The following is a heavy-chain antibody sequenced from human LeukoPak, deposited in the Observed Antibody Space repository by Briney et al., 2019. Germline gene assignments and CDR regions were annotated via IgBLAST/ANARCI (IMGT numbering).Heavy chain of an antibody. CDR2: IYYSGST. D-gene: IGHD3-10*01. Sequence: KPSQTLSLTCTVSGGSISSGGYYWSWIRQHPGKGLEWIGYIYYSGSTYYNPSLKSRVTISVDTSKNQFSLKLSSVSAADTAVYHCARARGSLGDFDYWGQGTLVTVSS. V-gene: IGHV4-31*03. CDR1: GGSISSGGYY. CDR3: ARARGSLGDFDY. J-gene: IGHJ4*02.